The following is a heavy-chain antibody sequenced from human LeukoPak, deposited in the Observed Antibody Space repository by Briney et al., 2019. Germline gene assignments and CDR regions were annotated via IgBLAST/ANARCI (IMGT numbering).Heavy chain of an antibody. J-gene: IGHJ4*02. CDR2: ISYDGSNK. Sequence: GGSLRLSCAASGFTFSSYAMSWVRQAPGKGLEWVAVISYDGSNKYYADSVKGRFTISRDNSRNTLYLQMNSLRAEDTAVYYCARVGGAYYSNPYFDYWGQGTLVTVSS. D-gene: IGHD1-26*01. CDR1: GFTFSSYA. CDR3: ARVGGAYYSNPYFDY. V-gene: IGHV3-30*04.